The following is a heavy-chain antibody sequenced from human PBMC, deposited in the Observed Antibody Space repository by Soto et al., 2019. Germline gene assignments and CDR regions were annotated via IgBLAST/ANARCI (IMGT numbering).Heavy chain of an antibody. CDR1: GYTFTSYA. Sequence: ASVKVSCKASGYTFTSYAMHWVRQAPGQRLEWMGWINAGNGNTKYSQKFQGRVTITRDTSASTAYMELSSLRSEDTAVYYCARDAASLIFGVVIPRSYYGMDVWGQGTTVTVSS. V-gene: IGHV1-3*01. J-gene: IGHJ6*02. D-gene: IGHD3-3*01. CDR3: ARDAASLIFGVVIPRSYYGMDV. CDR2: INAGNGNT.